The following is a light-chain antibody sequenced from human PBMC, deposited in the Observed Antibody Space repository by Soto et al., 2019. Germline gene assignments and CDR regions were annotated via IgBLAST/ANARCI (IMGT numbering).Light chain of an antibody. Sequence: DIQMTQSPASVSASVGDRVTITCRTSQAISTWLAWYQQKPGKAPKLLIYAASNLQTGVPSRFSCSGSGTDFTLTISSLQPEDFATYYCQQANSFPRTFGQGTKGAIK. CDR1: QAISTW. CDR3: QQANSFPRT. J-gene: IGKJ1*01. V-gene: IGKV1D-12*01. CDR2: AAS.